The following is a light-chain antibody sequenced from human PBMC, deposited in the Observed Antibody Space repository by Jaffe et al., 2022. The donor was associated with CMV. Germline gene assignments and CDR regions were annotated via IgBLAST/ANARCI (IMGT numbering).Light chain of an antibody. CDR2: DAS. CDR3: QQRGHWPLT. CDR1: QSVTRY. Sequence: EIVLTQSPATLALSPGERATLSCRASQSVTRYLAWYQQKPGQAPRLLIYDASNRATGIPARVSGSGSGTDFTLTISSLEPEDVGVYYCQQRGHWPLTFGGGTKVEIK. J-gene: IGKJ4*01. V-gene: IGKV3-11*01.